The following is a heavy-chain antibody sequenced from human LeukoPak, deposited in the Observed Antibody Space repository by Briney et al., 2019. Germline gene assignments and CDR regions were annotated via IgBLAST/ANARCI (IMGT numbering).Heavy chain of an antibody. V-gene: IGHV4-59*10. Sequence: PSETLSLTCAVPGVSMSANYWTWIRQSAGKGLEWIGRIYNTGSTNYNPSLKSRVTISVDTSKNQFSLRLRSVTAADTAVYYCARGGQGVDYWGQGTLVTVSS. CDR1: GVSMSANY. CDR3: ARGGQGVDY. D-gene: IGHD3-16*01. J-gene: IGHJ4*02. CDR2: IYNTGST.